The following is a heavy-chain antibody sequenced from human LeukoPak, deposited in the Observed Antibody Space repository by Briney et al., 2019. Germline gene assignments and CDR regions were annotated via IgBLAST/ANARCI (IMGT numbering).Heavy chain of an antibody. CDR3: ARDQVGNFEYSSPDADC. Sequence: GGSLRLSCAASGFTFSSYWMHWVRQAPGKGLVWVSRINTIGSSTSYADSVKGRFTISRDNAKNTLYLQMNSLRAEDTAVYYCARDQVGNFEYSSPDADCWGQGTLVTVSP. V-gene: IGHV3-74*01. CDR2: INTIGSST. CDR1: GFTFSSYW. J-gene: IGHJ4*02. D-gene: IGHD6-6*01.